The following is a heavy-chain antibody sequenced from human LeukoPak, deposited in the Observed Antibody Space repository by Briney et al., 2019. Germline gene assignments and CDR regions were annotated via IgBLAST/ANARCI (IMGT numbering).Heavy chain of an antibody. Sequence: PGGSLRLSCAASGFTFSSYAMHWVRQAPGKGLEWVAVISYDGSNKYYADSVRGRFTISRDNSKNTLYLQMNSLRAEDTAVYYCTRESGSGNYYYDYWGQGTLVTVSS. CDR2: ISYDGSNK. J-gene: IGHJ4*02. CDR1: GFTFSSYA. CDR3: TRESGSGNYYYDY. V-gene: IGHV3-30-3*01. D-gene: IGHD3-10*01.